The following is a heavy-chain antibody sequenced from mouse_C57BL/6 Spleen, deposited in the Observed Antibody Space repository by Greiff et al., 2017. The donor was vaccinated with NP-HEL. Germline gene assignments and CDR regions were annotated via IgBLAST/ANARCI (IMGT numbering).Heavy chain of an antibody. CDR2: IWRGGST. CDR3: AKTPGSSYFWYFDV. J-gene: IGHJ1*03. V-gene: IGHV2-5*01. CDR1: GFSLTSYG. Sequence: VQLQESGPGLVQPSQSLSITCTVSGFSLTSYGVHWVRQSPGKGLEWLGVIWRGGSTDYNAAIMSRLSITKDNSKSQVFFKMNSLQADDTAIYYCAKTPGSSYFWYFDVWGTGTTVTVSS. D-gene: IGHD1-1*01.